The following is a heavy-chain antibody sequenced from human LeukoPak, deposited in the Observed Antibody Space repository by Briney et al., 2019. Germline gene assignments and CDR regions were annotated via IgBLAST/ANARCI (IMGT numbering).Heavy chain of an antibody. CDR3: AGRRNSYYYDSSGYSPPNY. D-gene: IGHD3-22*01. CDR2: ISSSSSYI. J-gene: IGHJ4*02. Sequence: KPGGSLRLSCAASGFSISRYSMNWVRQAPGKGLEWVSSISSSSSYIYYADSVKGRFTISRDNAKNSLYLQMNSLRAEDTAVYYCAGRRNSYYYDSSGYSPPNYWGQGTLVTVSS. V-gene: IGHV3-21*01. CDR1: GFSISRYS.